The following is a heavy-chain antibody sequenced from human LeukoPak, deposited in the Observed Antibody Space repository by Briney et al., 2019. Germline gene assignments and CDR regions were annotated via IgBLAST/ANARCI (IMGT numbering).Heavy chain of an antibody. Sequence: PGGSLRLSCAASGFTLSSYGMHWVRQAPGKGLEGVAFIRYDGSNKYYADSVKGRFSISRDNSKNTLYLQMNSLRAEDTAVYYCAKDGGGYGDSFDYWGQGTLVTVSS. CDR1: GFTLSSYG. CDR3: AKDGGGYGDSFDY. CDR2: IRYDGSNK. D-gene: IGHD5-12*01. J-gene: IGHJ4*02. V-gene: IGHV3-30*02.